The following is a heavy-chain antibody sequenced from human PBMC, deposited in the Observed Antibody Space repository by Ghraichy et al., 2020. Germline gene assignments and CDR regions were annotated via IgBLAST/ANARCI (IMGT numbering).Heavy chain of an antibody. D-gene: IGHD6-19*01. V-gene: IGHV4-39*01. CDR1: GGSIGDSNYY. J-gene: IGHJ4*02. CDR2: MYYSGSVYASGSP. CDR3: ARHRQWLHKMQNFDS. Sequence: SESLSLTCTVSGGSIGDSNYYWGWIRQPPGKGLEWLGSMYYSGSVYASGSPYYNPSLNRRVSTSMDTSRNQFSLRLNSVTAADTALYYCARHRQWLHKMQNFDSWGQGTLVTVSS.